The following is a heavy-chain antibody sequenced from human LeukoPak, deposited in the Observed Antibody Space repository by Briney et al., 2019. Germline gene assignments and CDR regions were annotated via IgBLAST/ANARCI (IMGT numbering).Heavy chain of an antibody. D-gene: IGHD5-18*01. CDR1: GGSISSSSYY. J-gene: IGHJ3*02. Sequence: SETLSLTCTVSGGSISSSSYYWGWIRQPPGKGLEWIGSIYYSGSTYYNPSLKSRVTISVDTSKNQFSLKLSSVTAADTAVYYCARDGDTAMAHDAFDIWGQGTMVTVSS. V-gene: IGHV4-39*02. CDR3: ARDGDTAMAHDAFDI. CDR2: IYYSGST.